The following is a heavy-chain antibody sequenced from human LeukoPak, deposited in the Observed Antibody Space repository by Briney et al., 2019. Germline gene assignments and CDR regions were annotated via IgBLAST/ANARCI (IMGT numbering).Heavy chain of an antibody. CDR3: AKDYGSGRIYFES. Sequence: GGSLRLSCVGSGFTFEDYAMTWVRRAPGKGMECVSSIRGSTGRTYYLDSVEGRFTISRDNSKNTLSLEMKSLIAEDTAVYSCAKDYGSGRIYFESWGQGTLVTVSS. J-gene: IGHJ4*02. V-gene: IGHV3-23*01. CDR2: IRGSTGRT. CDR1: GFTFEDYA. D-gene: IGHD1-1*01.